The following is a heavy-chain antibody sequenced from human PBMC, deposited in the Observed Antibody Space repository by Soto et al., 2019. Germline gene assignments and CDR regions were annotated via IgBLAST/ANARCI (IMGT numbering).Heavy chain of an antibody. CDR2: INAGNGDT. D-gene: IGHD1-1*01. CDR3: ARDPGTGAALRAYHFDY. CDR1: RYSFTTYS. Sequence: ASVKVSCKASRYSFTTYSLHWVLQAPGQRLEWMGWINAGNGDTKYSEKFQGRVTITRDTSANTAYMELSSLRSEDTSVYYCARDPGTGAALRAYHFDYWGQGTLVTVSS. J-gene: IGHJ4*02. V-gene: IGHV1-3*01.